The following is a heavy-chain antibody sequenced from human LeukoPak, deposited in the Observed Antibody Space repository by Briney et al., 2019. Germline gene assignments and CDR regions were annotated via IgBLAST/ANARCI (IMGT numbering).Heavy chain of an antibody. J-gene: IGHJ5*02. CDR3: ARVRLAARLPRGGERINWFDP. CDR1: GYTFTGYY. Sequence: ASVKVSCKASGYTFTGYYMHWVRQAPGQGLEWMGWINPNSGGTNYAQKFQGRVTMTRDTSISTAYMELSRLRSDDTAVYYCARVRLAARLPRGGERINWFDPWGQGTLVAVSS. V-gene: IGHV1-2*02. CDR2: INPNSGGT. D-gene: IGHD6-6*01.